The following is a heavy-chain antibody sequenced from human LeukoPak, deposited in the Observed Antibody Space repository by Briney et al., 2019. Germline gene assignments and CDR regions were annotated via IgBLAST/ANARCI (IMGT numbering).Heavy chain of an antibody. J-gene: IGHJ6*03. CDR2: IYTSGST. CDR3: ARAKLSSPRGYYYYYMDV. V-gene: IGHV4-4*07. Sequence: SETLSLTCTVSGGSISSYYWSWIRQPAGKGLEWIGRIYTSGSTNYNPSLKSRVTMSVDTSKNQFSLKLSSVTAADTAVYYCARAKLSSPRGYYYYYMDVWGKGTTVTVSS. CDR1: GGSISSYY. D-gene: IGHD2-2*01.